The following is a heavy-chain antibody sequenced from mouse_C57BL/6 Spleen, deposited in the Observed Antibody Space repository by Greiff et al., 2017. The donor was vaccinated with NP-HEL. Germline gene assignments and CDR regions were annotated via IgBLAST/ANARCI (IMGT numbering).Heavy chain of an antibody. Sequence: VQLQQPGAELVRPGTSVKLSCKASGYTFTSYWMHWVKQRPGQGLEWIGVIDPSDSYTNYTQKFKGQATLTVDTSSSTAYMQLSSLTSEDTAVYYCARNYDGSRGYFDVWGTGTTVTVAS. CDR3: ARNYDGSRGYFDV. CDR1: GYTFTSYW. V-gene: IGHV1-59*01. CDR2: IDPSDSYT. D-gene: IGHD1-1*01. J-gene: IGHJ1*03.